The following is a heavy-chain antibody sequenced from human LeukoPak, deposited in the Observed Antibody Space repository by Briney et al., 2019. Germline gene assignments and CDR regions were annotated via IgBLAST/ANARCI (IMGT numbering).Heavy chain of an antibody. J-gene: IGHJ3*02. D-gene: IGHD4-23*01. CDR1: GGSISSSSYY. Sequence: SETLSLTCTVSGGSISSSSYYWGWIRQPPGKGLEWIGSIYYSGSTYYNPSLKSRVTISVDTSKNQFSLKLSSVTAADTAVYYCARDGGNSPYDAFDNWGQGTMVTVSS. V-gene: IGHV4-39*07. CDR3: ARDGGNSPYDAFDN. CDR2: IYYSGST.